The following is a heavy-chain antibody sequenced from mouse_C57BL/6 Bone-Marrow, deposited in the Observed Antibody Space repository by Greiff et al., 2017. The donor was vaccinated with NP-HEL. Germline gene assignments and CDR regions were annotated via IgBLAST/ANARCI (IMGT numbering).Heavy chain of an antibody. CDR2: IYIGNGYT. CDR3: ARKDYYDSSSDY. CDR1: GYTFTSYG. V-gene: IGHV1-58*01. J-gene: IGHJ2*01. Sequence: VQLQQSGAELVRPGSSVKMSCKTSGYTFTSYGINWVKQRPGQGLEWIGYIYIGNGYTAYNEKFKGKATLTSDTSSSTAYMQLSSLTSEDSAIYFCARKDYYDSSSDYWGQGTTLTVSS. D-gene: IGHD1-1*01.